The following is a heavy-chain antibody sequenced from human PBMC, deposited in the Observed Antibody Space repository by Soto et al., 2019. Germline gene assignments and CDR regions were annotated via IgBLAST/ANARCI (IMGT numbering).Heavy chain of an antibody. J-gene: IGHJ6*02. CDR3: AREVVVFGVIIPTPMDV. Sequence: LRLSCAASGFTFSGYEMNWVRQAPGKGLGWVSYISGSGSTIYYADSLKGRFTISRDNAKDSLYLQMNSLRAEDTAVYYCAREVVVFGVIIPTPMDVWGQGTTVTVSS. CDR2: ISGSGSTI. CDR1: GFTFSGYE. V-gene: IGHV3-48*03. D-gene: IGHD3-22*01.